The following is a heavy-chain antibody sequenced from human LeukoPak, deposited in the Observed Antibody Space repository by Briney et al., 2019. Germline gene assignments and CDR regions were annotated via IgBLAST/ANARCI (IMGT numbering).Heavy chain of an antibody. J-gene: IGHJ3*02. V-gene: IGHV4-4*07. CDR1: GDSIRGYY. Sequence: SETLSLTCTVSGDSIRGYYWNWIRQSAGKGLEWIGRIFPGGTTQYNPSLKSRVTMSVDTSNNQFSLNLISVTAADTAVYYCARDQPAIFGVAEDAFDIWGQGTMVTVSS. CDR3: ARDQPAIFGVAEDAFDI. D-gene: IGHD3-3*01. CDR2: IFPGGTT.